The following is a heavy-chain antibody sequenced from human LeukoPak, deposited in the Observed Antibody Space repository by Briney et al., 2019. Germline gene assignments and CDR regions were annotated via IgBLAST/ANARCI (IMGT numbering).Heavy chain of an antibody. Sequence: PSETLSLTCNVSGASISSGDYYWGWIRQPPGKGLEWIGTMYSSGSTFYNPSLKRRVTVSVDTSKNLFSVRLTSVTAADTAVYYWARIYYSSDFSSDHWGRGTLVTVSS. CDR2: MYSSGST. CDR3: ARIYYSSDFSSDH. J-gene: IGHJ5*02. D-gene: IGHD3/OR15-3a*01. CDR1: GASISSGDYY. V-gene: IGHV4-39*01.